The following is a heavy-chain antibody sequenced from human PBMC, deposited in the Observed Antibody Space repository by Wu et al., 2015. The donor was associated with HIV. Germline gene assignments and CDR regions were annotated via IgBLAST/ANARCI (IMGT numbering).Heavy chain of an antibody. CDR3: ARSKYCSGGSCYSGQAYNWFDP. V-gene: IGHV1-18*01. D-gene: IGHD2-15*01. Sequence: VQLVQSGADVKPPGTTVKVSCKASGYTFTSYGISWVRQAPGQGLEWMGWISAYNGNTNYAQKLQGRVTMTTDTSTSTAYMELRSLRSDDTAVYYCARSKYCSGGSCYSGQAYNWFDPWGQGTLVTVSS. J-gene: IGHJ5*02. CDR1: GYTFTSYG. CDR2: ISAYNGNT.